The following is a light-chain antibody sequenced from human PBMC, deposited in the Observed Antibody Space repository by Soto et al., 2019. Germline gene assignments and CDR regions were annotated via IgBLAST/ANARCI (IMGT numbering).Light chain of an antibody. J-gene: IGLJ2*01. V-gene: IGLV2-14*03. CDR1: SSDVGGYNH. CDR3: ASYTSNTTLVV. CDR2: DVN. Sequence: QSVLAQPASVSGSPGQSITISCTGTSSDVGGYNHVSWYQHYPGKAPKLMLYDVNNRPSGVSNRFSGSKSGNTASLTISGLQAEDESDYYCASYTSNTTLVVFGGGTQLTVL.